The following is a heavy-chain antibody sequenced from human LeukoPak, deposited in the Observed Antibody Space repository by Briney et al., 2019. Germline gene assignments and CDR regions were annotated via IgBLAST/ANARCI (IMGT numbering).Heavy chain of an antibody. CDR2: IYYSGGT. J-gene: IGHJ6*03. V-gene: IGHV4-59*11. Sequence: SETLSLTCTVSGGSISSHYWSWIRQPPGKGLEWIGYIYYSGGTNYNPSLKSRVTISVDTSKNQFSLKLSSVTAADTAVYYCARVARYCSSTSCRKNYYYYYYMDVWGKGTTVTVSS. CDR3: ARVARYCSSTSCRKNYYYYYYMDV. CDR1: GGSISSHY. D-gene: IGHD2-2*01.